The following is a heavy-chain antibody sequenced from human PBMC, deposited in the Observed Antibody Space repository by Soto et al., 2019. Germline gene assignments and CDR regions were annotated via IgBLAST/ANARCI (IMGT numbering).Heavy chain of an antibody. Sequence: QVQLVQSGAEVKTPGSSVKVSCKASGGTFSSFLMGWVRQAPGQGLEWMGGIIPVFGTATYAQKFQGRVTITADDSTSTVYMELSGLKSEATAVYYCILDCTSMSCYGYLGVDVWCQVPTVTVAS. V-gene: IGHV1-69*01. CDR1: GGTFSSFL. CDR3: ILDCTSMSCYGYLGVDV. J-gene: IGHJ6*02. D-gene: IGHD2-2*01. CDR2: IIPVFGTA.